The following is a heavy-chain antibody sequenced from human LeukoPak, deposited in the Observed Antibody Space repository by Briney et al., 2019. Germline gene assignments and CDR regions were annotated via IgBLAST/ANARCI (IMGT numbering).Heavy chain of an antibody. CDR3: ARGSYDILTGYYLLDY. J-gene: IGHJ4*02. CDR2: INPNSGGT. Sequence: GAPVKVSCKASGYTFTGYYMHWVRQAPGQGLEWMGWINPNSGGTNYAQKFQGRVTMTRDTSISTAYMELSRLRSDDTAVYYCARGSYDILTGYYLLDYWGQGTLVTVSS. V-gene: IGHV1-2*02. CDR1: GYTFTGYY. D-gene: IGHD3-9*01.